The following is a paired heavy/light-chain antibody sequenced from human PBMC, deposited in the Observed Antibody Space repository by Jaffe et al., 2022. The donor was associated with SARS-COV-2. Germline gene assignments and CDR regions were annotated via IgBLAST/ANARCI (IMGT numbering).Heavy chain of an antibody. D-gene: IGHD5-12*01. V-gene: IGHV5-51*01. CDR3: VRPMHIAGYTFVRDPRTSDF. J-gene: IGHJ4*02. CDR1: GYVFSSFW. Sequence: EVQLVQSGAEVKKPGESLKISCKGSGYVFSSFWIGWVRQTPGKGLEWMAMIFPSDSDIRYSPSFQGQVTISVDKSISTAYLQWGSLRAADTAIYYCVRPMHIAGYTFVRDPRTSDFWGQGTLVTVSS. CDR2: IFPSDSDI.
Light chain of an antibody. CDR2: YVS. CDR3: MQGSHWPYT. J-gene: IGKJ2*01. Sequence: DVVMTQSPLSLPVTLGQPASISCRSRQSLVSIDGNTYLNWFQQRPGQSPRRLIYYVSNRDSGVPDRFGGSGSDTNFTLKISRVEAEDIAVYYCMQGSHWPYTFGQGTKLEIK. CDR1: QSLVSIDGNTY. V-gene: IGKV2-30*01.